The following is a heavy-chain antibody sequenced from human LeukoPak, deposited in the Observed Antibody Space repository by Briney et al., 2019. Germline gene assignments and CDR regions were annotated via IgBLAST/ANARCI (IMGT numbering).Heavy chain of an antibody. Sequence: GGSLRLSCAASGFTFDDYAMHWVRQAPGKGLEWVSLISWDGGSTYYADSVKGRFTISRDNSKNSLYLQMNSLRAEDTALYYCAKLRAYCSGGSCYSGFGYMDVWGKGTTVTVSS. CDR1: GFTFDDYA. J-gene: IGHJ6*03. CDR3: AKLRAYCSGGSCYSGFGYMDV. CDR2: ISWDGGST. D-gene: IGHD2-15*01. V-gene: IGHV3-43D*04.